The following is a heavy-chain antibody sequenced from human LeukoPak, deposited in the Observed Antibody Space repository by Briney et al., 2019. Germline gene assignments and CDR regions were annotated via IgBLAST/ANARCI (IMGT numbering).Heavy chain of an antibody. CDR3: ARGTAGSGYDYYFDY. D-gene: IGHD5-12*01. V-gene: IGHV1-18*01. CDR1: GYTFTSYG. J-gene: IGHJ4*02. Sequence: ASVKVSCKASGYTFTSYGISWLRQAPGQGLKGMGWISAYNGNTNYAQKLQGRVTMTTDTSTSTAYMELRSLRSDDTAVYYCARGTAGSGYDYYFDYWGQGTLVTVSS. CDR2: ISAYNGNT.